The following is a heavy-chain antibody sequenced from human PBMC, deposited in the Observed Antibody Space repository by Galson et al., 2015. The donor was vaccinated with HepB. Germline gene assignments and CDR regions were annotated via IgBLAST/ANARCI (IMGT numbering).Heavy chain of an antibody. J-gene: IGHJ4*02. CDR1: GYRLSMSW. D-gene: IGHD6-19*01. V-gene: IGHV5-51*01. CDR2: IAPFDSDA. CDR3: ARRHSRFDSLGWVGFDY. Sequence: QSGAEVKKPGESLKISCEGSGYRLSMSWIGWVRHMPGRGLEWMGIIAPFDSDATYRPSFEGPVTISVDTSTTTGYLQWSSLRASDTAIYYCARRHSRFDSLGWVGFDYWGQGTLVTVSS.